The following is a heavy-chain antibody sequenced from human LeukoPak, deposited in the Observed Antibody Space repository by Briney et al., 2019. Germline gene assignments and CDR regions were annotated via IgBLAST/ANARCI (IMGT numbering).Heavy chain of an antibody. D-gene: IGHD1-20*01. V-gene: IGHV4-39*01. CDR1: GGPIFSSPYY. CDR2: VDFSGNT. Sequence: PSETLSLTCTVSGGPIFSSPYYWGWIRQPPGKGLEWIASVDFSGNTFYNPSLKSRVTISVDTSKNQFSLKLSSVTAADTAVYYCARHRLTGGAFDYWGQGTLVTVSS. J-gene: IGHJ4*02. CDR3: ARHRLTGGAFDY.